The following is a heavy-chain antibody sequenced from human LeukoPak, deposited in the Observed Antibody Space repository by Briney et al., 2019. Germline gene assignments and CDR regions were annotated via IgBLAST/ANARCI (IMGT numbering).Heavy chain of an antibody. CDR2: ISSNGGST. CDR3: ARVGEVATINYEFDY. V-gene: IGHV3-64*04. D-gene: IGHD5-12*01. J-gene: IGHJ4*02. Sequence: GGSLRLSCSASGFTFSSYAMHWVRQAPGKGLEYVSAISSNGGSTYYADSVKGRFTISRDNSKNTLYLQMNSLRAEDTAVYYCARVGEVATINYEFDYWGQGTLVTVSS. CDR1: GFTFSSYA.